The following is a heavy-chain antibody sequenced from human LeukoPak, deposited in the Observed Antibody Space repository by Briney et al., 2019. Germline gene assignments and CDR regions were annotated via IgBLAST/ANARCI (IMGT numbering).Heavy chain of an antibody. Sequence: EGALRHSCAASGFTFISYLMSWVGQAPGKGVEWVANIKQDGSEKYYVDSVKGRFTISRDNAKNLLYLQMNSLRAEDTAVYYCASEGYCSSTSCYNVDDWGQGTLVTVSS. J-gene: IGHJ4*02. CDR3: ASEGYCSSTSCYNVDD. V-gene: IGHV3-7*01. CDR2: IKQDGSEK. D-gene: IGHD2-2*02. CDR1: GFTFISYL.